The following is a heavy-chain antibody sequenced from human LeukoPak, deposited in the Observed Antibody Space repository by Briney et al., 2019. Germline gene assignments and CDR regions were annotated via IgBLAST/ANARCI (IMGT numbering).Heavy chain of an antibody. CDR3: AKDRAVAGTDRDTASPFDI. Sequence: GSLRLSCAASGLTFSSDWMHWVRQVPGKGLVWVSRINSDASTINYADSVKGRFTISRDNAKNTLYLQMNSLRAEDTAVYYCAKDRAVAGTDRDTASPFDIWGQGTMVTVSS. CDR1: GLTFSSDW. CDR2: INSDASTI. J-gene: IGHJ3*02. V-gene: IGHV3-74*01. D-gene: IGHD6-19*01.